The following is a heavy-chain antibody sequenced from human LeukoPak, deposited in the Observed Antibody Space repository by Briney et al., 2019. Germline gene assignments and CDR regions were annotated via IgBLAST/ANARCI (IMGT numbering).Heavy chain of an antibody. CDR1: GFTFSSYS. V-gene: IGHV3-48*01. J-gene: IGHJ4*02. Sequence: GGSLRLSCAASGFTFSSYSMNWVRQAPGKGLEWLSYISTSSTTIYYADSVKGRFTISRDNAKNSLYLQMNSLRAEDTAVYYCARDKYYYDSSGGAYYFDYWGQGTLVTVSS. D-gene: IGHD3-22*01. CDR2: ISTSSTTI. CDR3: ARDKYYYDSSGGAYYFDY.